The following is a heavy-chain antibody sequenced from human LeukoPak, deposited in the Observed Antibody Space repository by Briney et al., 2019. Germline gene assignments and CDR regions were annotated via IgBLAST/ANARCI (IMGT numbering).Heavy chain of an antibody. CDR3: ARDRDFGVVTPWCDY. J-gene: IGHJ4*02. V-gene: IGHV3-30*03. Sequence: PGGSLRLSCAASGFTFSSYGIQWVRQAPGKGLEWVAIISYDGRTKYYGESVRGRFTISRDNSKNTVYLQMNGLRTDDTAVYYCARDRDFGVVTPWCDYWGQGILVTVSS. D-gene: IGHD3-3*01. CDR1: GFTFSSYG. CDR2: ISYDGRTK.